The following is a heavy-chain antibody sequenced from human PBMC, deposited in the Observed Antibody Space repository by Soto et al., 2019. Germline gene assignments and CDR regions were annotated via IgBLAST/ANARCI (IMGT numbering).Heavy chain of an antibody. CDR1: GYTFTGYY. V-gene: IGHV1-2*04. Sequence: ASVKVSCKASGYTFTGYYMHWVRQAPGQGLEWMGWINPNSGGTNYAQKFQGWVTMTRDTSISTAYMELSRLRSDDTAVYYCAREGTDTAMVYFAYWGQGTLVTVSS. CDR3: AREGTDTAMVYFAY. J-gene: IGHJ4*02. CDR2: INPNSGGT. D-gene: IGHD5-18*01.